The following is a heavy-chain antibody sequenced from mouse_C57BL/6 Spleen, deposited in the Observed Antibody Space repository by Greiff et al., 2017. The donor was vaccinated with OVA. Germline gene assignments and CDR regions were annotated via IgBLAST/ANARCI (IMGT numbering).Heavy chain of an antibody. CDR3: ARSGRGLRPFAY. CDR2: INPNNGGT. Sequence: VQLKESGPELVKPGASVKIPCKASGYTFTDYNMDWVKQSHGKSLEWIGDINPNNGGTIYNQKFKGKATLTVDKSSSTAYMELRSLTSEDTAVYYCARSGRGLRPFAYWGQGTLVTVSA. CDR1: GYTFTDYN. J-gene: IGHJ3*01. V-gene: IGHV1-18*01. D-gene: IGHD1-2*01.